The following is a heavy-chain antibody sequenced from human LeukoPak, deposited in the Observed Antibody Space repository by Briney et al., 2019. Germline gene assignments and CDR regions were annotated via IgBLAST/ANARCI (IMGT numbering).Heavy chain of an antibody. V-gene: IGHV3-74*01. CDR3: ATNYYGSGPDH. D-gene: IGHD3-10*01. CDR2: IKSDVSST. CDR1: GFTFSSYW. J-gene: IGHJ4*02. Sequence: GGSLRLSCAASGFTFSSYWMHWVRQAPGKGLVWVSRIKSDVSSTTYADSVKGRFTISRDNAKNTLYLQMNSLRAEDTAVYYCATNYYGSGPDHWGQGTLVTVSS.